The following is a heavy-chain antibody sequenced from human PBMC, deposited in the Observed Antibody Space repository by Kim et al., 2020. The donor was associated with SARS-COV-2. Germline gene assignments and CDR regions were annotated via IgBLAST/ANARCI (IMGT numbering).Heavy chain of an antibody. Sequence: GGSLRLSCAASGFTFSSYWMTWVRQAPGMGLEWVANIKQDGNQKYYVDSVKGRFTISRDNAKNSLYVQMNSLRAEDTAVYYCARDGDLYSSGKDAFDIWGQGTMVTVSS. CDR3: ARDGDLYSSGKDAFDI. J-gene: IGHJ3*02. CDR2: IKQDGNQK. D-gene: IGHD6-19*01. CDR1: GFTFSSYW. V-gene: IGHV3-7*01.